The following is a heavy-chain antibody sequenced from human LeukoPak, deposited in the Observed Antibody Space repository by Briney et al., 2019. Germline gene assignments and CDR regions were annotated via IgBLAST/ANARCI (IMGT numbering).Heavy chain of an antibody. CDR1: VFTFSSYA. CDR3: VKDLSYYDSSGYWYFDL. Sequence: GGSQRLLCSASVFTFSSYAMHWVREAPGKGLEYLSAISSNGGSTYYADSVKGRFTISRDNSKNTLYLQMSSLRAEDTAVYYCVKDLSYYDSSGYWYFDLWGRGTLVTVSS. D-gene: IGHD3-22*01. CDR2: ISSNGGST. V-gene: IGHV3-64D*06. J-gene: IGHJ2*01.